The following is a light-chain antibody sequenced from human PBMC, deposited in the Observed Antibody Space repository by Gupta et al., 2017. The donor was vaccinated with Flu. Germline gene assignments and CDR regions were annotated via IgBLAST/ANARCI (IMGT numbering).Light chain of an antibody. Sequence: YWYQQLPGRAPKLLIYNDNQRPSGVPDRFPGSKSGTSASLSTSGLRSEDEADYSSPAWDASLTAYLFGCATKVTV. CDR2: NDN. V-gene: IGLV1-47*01. CDR3: PAWDASLTAYL. J-gene: IGLJ1*01.